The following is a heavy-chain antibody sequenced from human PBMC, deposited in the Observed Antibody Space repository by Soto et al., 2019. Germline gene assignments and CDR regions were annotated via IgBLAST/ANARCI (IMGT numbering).Heavy chain of an antibody. Sequence: GASVKVSCKASGYTFTGYYMHWVRQAPGQGLEWMGWINPNSGGTNYAQKFQGWVTMTRDTSISTAYMELSRLRSDDTAVYYCARSSWSSLYGSGSYYNPRYFDYWGQGTLVTVS. CDR3: ARSSWSSLYGSGSYYNPRYFDY. V-gene: IGHV1-2*04. CDR2: INPNSGGT. D-gene: IGHD3-10*01. J-gene: IGHJ4*02. CDR1: GYTFTGYY.